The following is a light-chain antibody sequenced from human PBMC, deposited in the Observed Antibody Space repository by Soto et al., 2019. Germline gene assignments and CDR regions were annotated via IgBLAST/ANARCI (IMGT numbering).Light chain of an antibody. CDR1: GPSVEGNY. V-gene: IGLV1-47*01. Sequence: QSVLTQPPSASGTPGQRVTISCSGTGPSVEGNYVYWYQQLPGTAPRLLIYRNNQRPSGVPDRFSGSKSGTSASLAISALRSEDEADYYCTVWDDSLRGRLFGGGTKLTVL. CDR3: TVWDDSLRGRL. J-gene: IGLJ2*01. CDR2: RNN.